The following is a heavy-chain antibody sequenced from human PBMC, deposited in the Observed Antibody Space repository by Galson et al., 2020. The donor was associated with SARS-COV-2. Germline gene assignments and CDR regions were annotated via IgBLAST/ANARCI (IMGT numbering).Heavy chain of an antibody. Sequence: SATLSLTCTVSGGSISSSSYYWGWIRQPPGKGLEWIGSIYYSGSTYYNPSLKSRVTISVDTSKNQFSLKLSSVTAADTAVYYCALGLGYCSGCSCQPRYGMDVWGQGTTVTVSS. CDR2: IYYSGST. J-gene: IGHJ6*02. CDR1: GGSISSSSYY. CDR3: ALGLGYCSGCSCQPRYGMDV. D-gene: IGHD2-15*01. V-gene: IGHV4-39*01.